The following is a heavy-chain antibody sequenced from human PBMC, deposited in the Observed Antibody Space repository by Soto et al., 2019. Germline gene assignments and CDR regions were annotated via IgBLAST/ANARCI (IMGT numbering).Heavy chain of an antibody. V-gene: IGHV4-38-2*01. D-gene: IGHD6-6*01. CDR1: GYSISSGYY. Sequence: SETLSLTCAVSGYSISSGYYWGWIRQPPGEGLEWIGSIYHSGSTYYNPSLKSRVTISVDTSKNQFSLKLSSVTAADTAVYYCARAGQLVLSWFDPWGQGTLVTVSS. CDR2: IYHSGST. J-gene: IGHJ5*02. CDR3: ARAGQLVLSWFDP.